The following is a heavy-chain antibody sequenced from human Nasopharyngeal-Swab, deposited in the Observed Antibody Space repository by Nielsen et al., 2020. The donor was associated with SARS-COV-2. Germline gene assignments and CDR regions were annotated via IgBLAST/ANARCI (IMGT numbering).Heavy chain of an antibody. CDR3: ARELSPYYDFWSGWLDY. CDR2: INPSGST. D-gene: IGHD3-3*01. CDR1: GYTLTSYY. V-gene: IGHV1-46*01. J-gene: IGHJ4*02. Sequence: ASVKVSCKASGYTLTSYYMHWVRQAPGHGLEWMGIINPSGSTTYSEKFQGRVTMTSDTSTSTVYMELSSLRSEDTAVYYCARELSPYYDFWSGWLDYWGQGILVTVSS.